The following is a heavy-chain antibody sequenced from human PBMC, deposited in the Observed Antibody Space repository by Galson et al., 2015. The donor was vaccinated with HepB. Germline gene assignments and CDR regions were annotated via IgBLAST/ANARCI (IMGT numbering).Heavy chain of an antibody. J-gene: IGHJ3*02. V-gene: IGHV6-1*01. D-gene: IGHD3-16*02. Sequence: CAISGDSVSSNSAAWNWIRQSPSRGLEWLGRTYYRSKWYNDYAVSVKSRITINPDTSKNQFSLQLNSVTPEDTAVYYCARDDPITFGGVIGGSAFDIWGQGTMVTVSS. CDR1: GDSVSSNSAA. CDR2: TYYRSKWYN. CDR3: ARDDPITFGGVIGGSAFDI.